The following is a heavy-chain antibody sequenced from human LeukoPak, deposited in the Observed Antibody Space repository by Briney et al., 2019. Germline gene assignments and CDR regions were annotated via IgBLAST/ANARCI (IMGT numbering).Heavy chain of an antibody. CDR1: GFTVSTNY. Sequence: GGSLRLSCAASGFTVSTNYMSWVRQAPGKGLEWVSGIRGGGSSTYYADSVKGRFTISRDNSKNTVYLQMNSLRAEDTAVYYCAKEEGDYGSGSHFVVYWGQGTLVTVSS. D-gene: IGHD3-10*01. CDR2: IRGGGSST. CDR3: AKEEGDYGSGSHFVVY. J-gene: IGHJ4*02. V-gene: IGHV3-23*01.